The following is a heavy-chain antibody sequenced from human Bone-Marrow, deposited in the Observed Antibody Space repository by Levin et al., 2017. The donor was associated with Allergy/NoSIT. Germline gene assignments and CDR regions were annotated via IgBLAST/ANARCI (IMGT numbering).Heavy chain of an antibody. J-gene: IGHJ4*02. D-gene: IGHD3-9*01. Sequence: SETLSLTCTVSGGSMSTYYWSWIRQPPERGLDWIGYTSYSGSTSYNPSLKSRVTISVDTSKNQVSLKMSSVTAADTAVYYCARGGEYFDWSYFDFWGLGTLVTVSS. CDR3: ARGGEYFDWSYFDF. CDR2: TSYSGST. CDR1: GGSMSTYY. V-gene: IGHV4-59*01.